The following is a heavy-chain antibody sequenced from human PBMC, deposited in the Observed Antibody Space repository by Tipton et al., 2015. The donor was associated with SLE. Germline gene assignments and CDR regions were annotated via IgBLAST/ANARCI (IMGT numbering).Heavy chain of an antibody. CDR1: GFTFSSYA. D-gene: IGHD5-24*01. CDR2: IRGSGATT. J-gene: IGHJ4*02. V-gene: IGHV3-23*01. CDR3: AREFGLRWPPGHFDY. Sequence: SLRLSCAASGFTFSSYAMTWVRQAPGKGLEWVSSIRGSGATTYYADSVKGRFTISRDNSKNTLYLQMNSLRAEDTAVYYCAREFGLRWPPGHFDYWGQGTLVTVSS.